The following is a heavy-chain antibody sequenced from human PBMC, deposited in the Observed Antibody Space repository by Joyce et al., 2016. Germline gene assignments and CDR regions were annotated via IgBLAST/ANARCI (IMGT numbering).Heavy chain of an antibody. CDR1: GFTFNIYG. CDR2: ISQDGRNK. D-gene: IGHD2-21*02. CDR3: ANQCGGDCNGDH. J-gene: IGHJ5*02. Sequence: QVQLVESGGGVVQPGRSLRLSCAASGFTFNIYGMHWVRQAPGKGLEWVALISQDGRNKYYADSVRGRFTVSRDNSQNTLNLQMNSLRSEDTAVYYCANQCGGDCNGDHWGQGALVTVSS. V-gene: IGHV3-30*18.